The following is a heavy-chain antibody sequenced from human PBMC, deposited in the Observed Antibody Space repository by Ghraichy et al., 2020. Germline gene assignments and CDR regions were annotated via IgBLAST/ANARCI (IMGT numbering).Heavy chain of an antibody. CDR3: VITMLRGVIAANFDY. CDR1: GYPFTTFD. J-gene: IGHJ4*02. V-gene: IGHV1-8*01. CDR2: LNPNSGNT. D-gene: IGHD3-10*01. Sequence: ASVKVSCKASGYPFTTFDINWVRQATVQGLEWMGWLNPNSGNTGYAQKFQGRVTMTRDTSISTAYMELSSLRSEDTAVYYCVITMLRGVIAANFDYWAQGTLVTVSS.